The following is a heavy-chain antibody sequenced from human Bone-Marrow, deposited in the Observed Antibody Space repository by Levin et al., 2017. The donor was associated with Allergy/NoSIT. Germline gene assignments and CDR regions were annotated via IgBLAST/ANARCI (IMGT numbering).Heavy chain of an antibody. D-gene: IGHD5-24*01. Sequence: SETLSLTCTVSGCSIGRGGYPFSFLLPPPGKGLEWIGYIYYSGTTYYSPSLKSRVTMSLDTSKSQFSLKLTSVTAADTAVYYCAREDGSTFDYWGQGTLVTVSS. CDR2: IYYSGTT. CDR1: GCSIGRGGYP. V-gene: IGHV4-31*03. CDR3: AREDGSTFDY. J-gene: IGHJ4*02.